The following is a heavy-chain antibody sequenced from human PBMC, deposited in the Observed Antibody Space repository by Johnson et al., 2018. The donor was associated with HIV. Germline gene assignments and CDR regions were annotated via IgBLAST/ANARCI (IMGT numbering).Heavy chain of an antibody. CDR1: GFTVSSNY. J-gene: IGHJ3*02. CDR2: IYSGGST. D-gene: IGHD3-22*01. Sequence: VQLVESGGGLVQPGGSLRLSCAASGFTVSSNYMSWVRQAPGKGLEWVSVIYSGGSTYYADSVKGRFTISRDNSKNTMYLQMGRLRAEDMAVYYCARGNLTMIEGASYAFDILGQGTIVHVSS. V-gene: IGHV3-66*02. CDR3: ARGNLTMIEGASYAFDI.